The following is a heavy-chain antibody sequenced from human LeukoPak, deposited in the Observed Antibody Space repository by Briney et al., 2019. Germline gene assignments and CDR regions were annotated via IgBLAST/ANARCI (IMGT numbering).Heavy chain of an antibody. V-gene: IGHV3-11*01. Sequence: PGGSLRLSCAASGFTFSDYYMSWIRQAPGKGLEWVSYISSSGSTIYYADSVKGRLTISRDNAKNSLYLQMNSLRAEDTAVYYCARDHAYYYDSSGYYGYDYWGQGTLVTVSS. CDR3: ARDHAYYYDSSGYYGYDY. CDR1: GFTFSDYY. D-gene: IGHD3-22*01. CDR2: ISSSGSTI. J-gene: IGHJ4*02.